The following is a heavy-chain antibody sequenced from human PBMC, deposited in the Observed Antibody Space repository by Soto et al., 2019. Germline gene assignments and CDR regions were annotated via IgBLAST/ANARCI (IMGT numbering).Heavy chain of an antibody. CDR2: ISGSGGGT. CDR1: GFTFSSYA. D-gene: IGHD3-10*01. J-gene: IGHJ3*01. V-gene: IGHV3-23*01. CDR3: AKSRGAGSYFNPSEAFDF. Sequence: EVQLLDSGGGLVQPGGSLRLSCAASGFTFSSYAMSWVRQAPGKGLEWVSSISGSGGGTYYADSVKGRFTISRDNSKHTLSLQMNSLRAEDTAVYYCAKSRGAGSYFNPSEAFDFWGQGTMVTVSS.